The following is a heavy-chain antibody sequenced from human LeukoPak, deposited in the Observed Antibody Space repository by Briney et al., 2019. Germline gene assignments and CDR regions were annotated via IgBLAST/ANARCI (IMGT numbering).Heavy chain of an antibody. J-gene: IGHJ4*02. CDR1: GGSISSSSYY. Sequence: PSETLSLTCTVSGGSISSSSYYWGWIRQPPGKGLEWIGSIYYSGSTYYNPSLKSRVTISVDTSKNQFSLKLSSVTAADTAVYYRARHVGNYGTYFDYWGQGTLVTVSS. CDR2: IYYSGST. V-gene: IGHV4-39*01. CDR3: ARHVGNYGTYFDY. D-gene: IGHD4-17*01.